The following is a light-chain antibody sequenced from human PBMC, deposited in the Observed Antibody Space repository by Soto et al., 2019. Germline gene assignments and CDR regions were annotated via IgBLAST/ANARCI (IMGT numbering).Light chain of an antibody. Sequence: QSVLTQPPSASGTPGQRVTISCSGSSSNIGSNTVNWYQQLPGTAPNFVIYSNNQRPSGVPECFCGSKSGTSASLAISGLQSEDEADYYCAACDDILNCRVFGGGTKLTVL. V-gene: IGLV1-44*01. CDR3: AACDDILNCRV. J-gene: IGLJ3*02. CDR2: SNN. CDR1: SSNIGSNT.